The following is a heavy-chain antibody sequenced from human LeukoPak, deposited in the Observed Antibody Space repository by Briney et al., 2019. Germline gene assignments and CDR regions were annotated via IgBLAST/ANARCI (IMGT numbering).Heavy chain of an antibody. CDR1: GFTFSSYD. V-gene: IGHV3-23*01. D-gene: IGHD3-10*01. Sequence: PGGSLRLSCAASGFTFSSYDMSWVRQVPGKGLEWVSGISSSGGSTYYADSVKGRFTISRDKSKNTVYLQMNSLRAEDTAVYYCANSYSVSGSYWNYWGQGTLVTVSS. J-gene: IGHJ4*02. CDR2: ISSSGGST. CDR3: ANSYSVSGSYWNY.